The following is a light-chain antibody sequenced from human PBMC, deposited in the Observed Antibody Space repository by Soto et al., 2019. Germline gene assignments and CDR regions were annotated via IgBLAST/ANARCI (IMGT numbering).Light chain of an antibody. CDR2: EVT. CDR1: SRDVGGYNY. Sequence: QSVLTQPRSASGSPGQSVTISCTGTSRDVGGYNYVSWYQQYPGRAPKLMIYEVTKRPSGVPDRFSGSKSGNTASLTVSGLQAEDEADYYCSSYAASNNFYFVFGGGTKLTVL. V-gene: IGLV2-8*01. J-gene: IGLJ3*02. CDR3: SSYAASNNFYFV.